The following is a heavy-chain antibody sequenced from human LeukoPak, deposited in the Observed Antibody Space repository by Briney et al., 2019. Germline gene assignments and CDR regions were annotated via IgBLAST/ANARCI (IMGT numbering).Heavy chain of an antibody. D-gene: IGHD2-8*01. CDR2: ISSSGSTI. V-gene: IGHV3-48*04. CDR1: GFTFSSYW. CDR3: AVNPTKYYYYGMDV. Sequence: GGSLRLSCAASGFTFSSYWMSWVRQAPGKGLEWVSYISSSGSTIYYADSVKGRFTISRDNAKNSLYLQMNSLRAEDTAVYYCAVNPTKYYYYGMDVWGQGTTVTVSS. J-gene: IGHJ6*02.